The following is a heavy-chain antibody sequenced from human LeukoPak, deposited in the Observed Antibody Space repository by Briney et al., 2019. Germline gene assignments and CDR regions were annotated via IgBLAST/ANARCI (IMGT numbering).Heavy chain of an antibody. D-gene: IGHD6-19*01. J-gene: IGHJ3*02. CDR2: IIPIFGTA. V-gene: IGHV1-69*01. Sequence: GASVKVSCKASGGTFSSYAISWVRQAPGQGLEWMGGIIPIFGTANYAQKFQGRVTITADESTSTAYIELSSLRSEDTAVYYCARDGWREEDIWGQGTMVTVSS. CDR3: ARDGWREEDI. CDR1: GGTFSSYA.